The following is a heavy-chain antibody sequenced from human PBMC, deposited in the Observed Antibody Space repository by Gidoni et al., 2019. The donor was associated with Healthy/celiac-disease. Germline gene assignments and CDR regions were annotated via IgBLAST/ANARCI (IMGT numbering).Heavy chain of an antibody. CDR1: GFTFSSYS. CDR2: ISSSSSYI. V-gene: IGHV3-21*01. CDR3: ARPMYYYDSSGYYSGAFDI. D-gene: IGHD3-22*01. J-gene: IGHJ3*02. Sequence: EVQLVESGGGLVKPGGSLRLSCADSGFTFSSYSMHWVRQAPGKGLEWVSSISSSSSYIYYADSVKGRFTISRDNAKNSLYLQMNSLRAEDTAVYYCARPMYYYDSSGYYSGAFDIWGQGTMVTVSS.